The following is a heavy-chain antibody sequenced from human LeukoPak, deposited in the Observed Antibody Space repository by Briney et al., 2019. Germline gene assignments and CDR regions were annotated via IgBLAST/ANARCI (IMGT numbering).Heavy chain of an antibody. Sequence: GGSLRLSCAASASGVAFTSHSMNCVRQAPGNGLEWISYIHSSGDYIFYADSVKGRFTVSRDNARNSLYLQMNSLRAEDTAIYYCAREYNSRATFDYWGQGTLVTVSS. CDR3: AREYNSRATFDY. J-gene: IGHJ4*02. CDR2: IHSSGDYI. D-gene: IGHD1-20*01. V-gene: IGHV3-21*05. CDR1: ASGVAFTSHS.